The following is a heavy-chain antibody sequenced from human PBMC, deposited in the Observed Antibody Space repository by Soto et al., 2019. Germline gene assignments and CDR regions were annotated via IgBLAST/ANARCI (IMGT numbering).Heavy chain of an antibody. D-gene: IGHD5-12*01. Sequence: PSETLSLTCTVSGGSISSYYWSWVRQPPGEGLEWIGYIYYSGSTSYNPSLRSRVTISVDTPKNQFSLKLSSVTAADTPVYYCARVQPGFLVATIGAFDIWGQGTMVTVPS. J-gene: IGHJ3*02. CDR3: ARVQPGFLVATIGAFDI. CDR2: IYYSGST. V-gene: IGHV4-59*01. CDR1: GGSISSYY.